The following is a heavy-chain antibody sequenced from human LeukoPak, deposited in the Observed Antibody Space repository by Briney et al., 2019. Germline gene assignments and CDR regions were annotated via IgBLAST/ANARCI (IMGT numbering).Heavy chain of an antibody. Sequence: GESLKISCKGSGYSFTSYWIGWVRQMPGKGLEWMGIIYPGDSDTRYSPSFQGQVTISADKSISTAYLQWSSLKVSDTAMYYCARPREGPHDAFDIWGQGTMVTVSS. J-gene: IGHJ3*02. CDR1: GYSFTSYW. CDR2: IYPGDSDT. D-gene: IGHD1-26*01. CDR3: ARPREGPHDAFDI. V-gene: IGHV5-51*01.